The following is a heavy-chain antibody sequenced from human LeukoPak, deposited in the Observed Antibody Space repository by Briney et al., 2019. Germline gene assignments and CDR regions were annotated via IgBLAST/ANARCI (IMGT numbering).Heavy chain of an antibody. CDR3: ASPSTMIDHDAFDI. J-gene: IGHJ3*02. Sequence: KISCKASGGTFSSYTISWVRQAPGQGLEWMGRIIPILGIANYAQKFQGRVTITADKSTSTAYMELSSLRSEDTAVYYCASPSTMIDHDAFDIWGQGTMVTVSS. CDR1: GGTFSSYT. CDR2: IIPILGIA. D-gene: IGHD3-22*01. V-gene: IGHV1-69*02.